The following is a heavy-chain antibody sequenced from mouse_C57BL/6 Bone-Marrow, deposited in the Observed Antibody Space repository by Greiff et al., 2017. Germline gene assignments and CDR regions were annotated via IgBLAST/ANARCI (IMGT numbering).Heavy chain of an antibody. CDR1: GYTFTSYW. Sequence: QVQLQQPGAELVKPGASVKLSCKASGYTFTSYWMHWVKQRPGQGLEWIGMIHPNSGSTNYNEKFKSKATLTVDKSSSTAYMQISSLTSEDSAVYYWARPLNWDGGYFDYWGQGTTLTVSS. D-gene: IGHD4-1*01. CDR2: IHPNSGST. CDR3: ARPLNWDGGYFDY. V-gene: IGHV1-64*01. J-gene: IGHJ2*01.